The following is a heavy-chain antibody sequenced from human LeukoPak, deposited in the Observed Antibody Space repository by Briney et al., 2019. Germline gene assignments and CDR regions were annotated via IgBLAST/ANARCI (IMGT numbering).Heavy chain of an antibody. CDR1: AGSISSYY. CDR2: IYYSGST. Sequence: PSETLSLACHVSAGSISSYYWSWIRQPPGKGLEWIGYIYYSGSTNYNPSLKSRVTISVDTSKNQFSLKLSSVTAADTAVYYCARRGWLQLDIWGQGTMVTVSS. V-gene: IGHV4-59*01. D-gene: IGHD5-24*01. CDR3: ARRGWLQLDI. J-gene: IGHJ3*02.